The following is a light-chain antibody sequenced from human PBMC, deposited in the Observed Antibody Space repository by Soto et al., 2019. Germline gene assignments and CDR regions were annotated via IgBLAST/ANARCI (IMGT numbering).Light chain of an antibody. Sequence: EIVLTQSPATLSVSKGEIATSSCRASESFSHNLAGYQQKPGQAPGLLIFGSSARATGIPARFSGRRAETELSLSISSLQSGDFAVYYCQQHNKWPLTFGGVTKVEI. CDR3: QQHNKWPLT. V-gene: IGKV3-15*01. CDR2: GSS. CDR1: ESFSHN. J-gene: IGKJ4*01.